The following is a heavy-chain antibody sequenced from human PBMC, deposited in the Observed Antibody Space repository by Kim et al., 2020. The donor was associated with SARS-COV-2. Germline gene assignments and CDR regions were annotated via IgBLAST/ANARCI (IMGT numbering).Heavy chain of an antibody. V-gene: IGHV1-18*04. D-gene: IGHD3-10*01. CDR2: ISAYNGNT. CDR1: GYTFTSYG. Sequence: ASVKVSCKASGYTFTSYGISWVRQAPGQGLEWMGWISAYNGNTNYAQKLQGRVTMTTDTSTSTAYMELRSLRSDDTAVYYCARDYYGSGSYSVLSVWGQGTLVTVSS. CDR3: ARDYYGSGSYSVLSV. J-gene: IGHJ4*02.